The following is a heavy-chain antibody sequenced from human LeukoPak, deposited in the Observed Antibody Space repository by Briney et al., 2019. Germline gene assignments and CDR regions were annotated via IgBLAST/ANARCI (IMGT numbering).Heavy chain of an antibody. J-gene: IGHJ4*02. CDR2: IIPILGIA. CDR1: GGTFSSYA. V-gene: IGHV1-69*04. D-gene: IGHD3-3*01. CDR3: ARDPAHFLGLFLDY. Sequence: SVKVSCKASGGTFSSYAISWVRQAPGQGLEWMGRIIPILGIANYAQKFQGRVTITADKSTSTAYMELSSLRSEDTAVYYCARDPAHFLGLFLDYWGQGTLVTVSS.